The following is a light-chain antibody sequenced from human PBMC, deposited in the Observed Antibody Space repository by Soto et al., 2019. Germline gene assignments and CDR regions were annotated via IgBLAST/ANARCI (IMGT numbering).Light chain of an antibody. CDR2: DDS. CDR1: NIGIMS. V-gene: IGLV3-21*02. CDR3: QGWESSRDHGG. J-gene: IGLJ2*01. Sequence: SSELTQPTSVSVAPGQTARITCGGNNIGIMSVHWYQQKPGQAPVLVVYDDSDRPSGIPERFSGSKSENTATLTISSVEAGDEADYSCQGWESSRDHGGVGGGTKRTVL.